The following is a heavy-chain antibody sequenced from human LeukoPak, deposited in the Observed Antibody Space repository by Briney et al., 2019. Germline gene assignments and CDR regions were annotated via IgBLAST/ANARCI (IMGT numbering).Heavy chain of an antibody. CDR3: ARGRGSCTSSSCYIDY. V-gene: IGHV3-74*01. CDR2: INTDESST. Sequence: GRSLRLSCAASGFTFSSYWIHWVRQAPGKGLVWVSRINTDESSTSYADSVKGRFTISRDNAKNTLYLQMNSLRAEDTAVYYCARGRGSCTSSSCYIDYWGQGTLVTVSS. D-gene: IGHD2-2*02. J-gene: IGHJ4*02. CDR1: GFTFSSYW.